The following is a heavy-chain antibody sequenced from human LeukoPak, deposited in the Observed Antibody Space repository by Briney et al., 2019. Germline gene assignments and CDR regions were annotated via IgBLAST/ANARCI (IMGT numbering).Heavy chain of an antibody. V-gene: IGHV3-48*03. CDR3: AGVQHLRWSRVHYYYYMDV. D-gene: IGHD2-21*01. J-gene: IGHJ6*03. Sequence: GGSLRLSCAASGFTFSSYEMNWVRQAPGKGLEWVSYISSSGSTIYYADSVKGRFTISRDNAKNSLYLQMNSLRAEDTAVYYCAGVQHLRWSRVHYYYYMDVWGKGTTVTISS. CDR2: ISSSGSTI. CDR1: GFTFSSYE.